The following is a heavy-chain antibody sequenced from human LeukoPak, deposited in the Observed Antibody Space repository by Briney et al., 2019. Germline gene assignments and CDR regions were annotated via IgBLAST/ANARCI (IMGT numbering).Heavy chain of an antibody. Sequence: ASVKVSCKASGGTFSSYAISWVRQAPGQGLEWMGRIIPILGIANYAQKFQGRVTITAYKSTSTAYMELSSLRSEDTAVYYWASQQDSSSFNWFDPWGQGTLVTVSS. CDR1: GGTFSSYA. CDR2: IIPILGIA. CDR3: ASQQDSSSFNWFDP. D-gene: IGHD6-13*01. V-gene: IGHV1-69*04. J-gene: IGHJ5*02.